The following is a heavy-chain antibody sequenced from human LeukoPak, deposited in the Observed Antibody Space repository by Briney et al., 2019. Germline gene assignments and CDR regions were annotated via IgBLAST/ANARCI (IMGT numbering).Heavy chain of an antibody. Sequence: SETLSLTCTVSGGSVSSGSYYWSWIRQPPGKGLEWIGYIYYSGSTNYNPSLKSRVTISVDTSKNQFSLKLSSVTAADTAVYYCARGQSVYYGSDLDYWGQGTLVTVSS. CDR2: IYYSGST. V-gene: IGHV4-61*01. D-gene: IGHD3-10*01. CDR1: GGSVSSGSYY. CDR3: ARGQSVYYGSDLDY. J-gene: IGHJ4*02.